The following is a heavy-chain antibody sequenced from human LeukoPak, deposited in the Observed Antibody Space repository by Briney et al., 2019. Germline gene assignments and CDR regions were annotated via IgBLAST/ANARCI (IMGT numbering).Heavy chain of an antibody. J-gene: IGHJ3*02. CDR1: GFTFSSYA. V-gene: IGHV3-30*02. D-gene: IGHD2-15*01. CDR3: ARRIVVVITATPGNDAFDI. Sequence: GGSLRLSCTGSGFTFSSYAMHWVRRAPGKGLEWVSFIHDDGSDKDYADSVKGRFTISRDNSKNTLYLQMNSLRAEDTAVYYCARRIVVVITATPGNDAFDIWGQGTMVTVSS. CDR2: IHDDGSDK.